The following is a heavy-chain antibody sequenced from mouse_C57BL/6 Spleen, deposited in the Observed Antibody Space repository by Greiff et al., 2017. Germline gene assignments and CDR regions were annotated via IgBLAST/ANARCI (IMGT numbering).Heavy chain of an antibody. D-gene: IGHD1-1*01. Sequence: QVQLQQPGAELVKPGASVKLSCKASGYTFTSYWMHWVKQRPGRCLEWIGRIDPNSGGTKYNEKFKSKATLTVDKPSSTAYMQLSSLTSGDSAVYYCATAVVAYYAMDYWGQGTSVTVSS. V-gene: IGHV1-72*01. CDR2: IDPNSGGT. CDR1: GYTFTSYW. J-gene: IGHJ4*01. CDR3: ATAVVAYYAMDY.